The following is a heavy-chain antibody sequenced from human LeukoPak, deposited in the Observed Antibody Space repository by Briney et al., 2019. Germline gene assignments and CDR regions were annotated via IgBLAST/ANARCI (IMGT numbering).Heavy chain of an antibody. Sequence: SETLSLTCTVSGGSLSSSSYYWGWVRQPPGKGLEWIGSIYYSGSTHYNPSLKSRVTISVDTSKNQFSLKLSSVTAADTAVYYCASGTTILSANFDYWGQGTLVTVSS. V-gene: IGHV4-39*01. CDR2: IYYSGST. J-gene: IGHJ4*02. D-gene: IGHD1-14*01. CDR1: GGSLSSSSYY. CDR3: ASGTTILSANFDY.